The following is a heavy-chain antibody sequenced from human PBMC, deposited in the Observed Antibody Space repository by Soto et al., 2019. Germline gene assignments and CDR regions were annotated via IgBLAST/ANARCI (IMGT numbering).Heavy chain of an antibody. J-gene: IGHJ5*02. D-gene: IGHD3-10*01. CDR2: IFYSGST. CDR3: ARTYYYRSGTYFAWFDP. CDR1: GGSINNYY. Sequence: SETLSLTCTVSGGSINNYYWSWIRQPPGKGLEWIGYIFYSGSTDYNPSLKSRVTISVDTSKSHFSLKVTSVTAADTAVYFCARTYYYRSGTYFAWFDPWGQGTLVTVSS. V-gene: IGHV4-59*01.